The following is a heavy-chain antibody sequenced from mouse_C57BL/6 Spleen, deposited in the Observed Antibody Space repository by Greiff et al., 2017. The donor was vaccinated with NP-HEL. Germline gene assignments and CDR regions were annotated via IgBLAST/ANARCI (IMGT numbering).Heavy chain of an antibody. CDR1: GYTFTDYE. J-gene: IGHJ3*01. CDR2: IDPETGGT. CDR3: TRSYYSNRGFAY. D-gene: IGHD2-5*01. Sequence: QVHVKQSGAELVRPGASVTLSCKASGYTFTDYEMHWVKQTPVHGLEWIGAIDPETGGTAYNQKFKGKAILTADKSSSTAYMELRSLTSEDSAVYYCTRSYYSNRGFAYWGQGTLVTVSA. V-gene: IGHV1-15*01.